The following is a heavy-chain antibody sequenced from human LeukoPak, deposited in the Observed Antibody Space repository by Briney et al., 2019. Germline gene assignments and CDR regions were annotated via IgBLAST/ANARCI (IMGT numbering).Heavy chain of an antibody. CDR3: ARDGVVVVAATRGYNLLDT. CDR1: GYTFSDYY. D-gene: IGHD2-15*01. CDR2: INPNSGGT. J-gene: IGHJ5*02. Sequence: ASVTVSCKASGYTFSDYYMQWVRRAPGQGLEWMGWINPNSGGTNYAQKFQGRVTMTRDTSISTAYMELSRLRSDDLAVYYCARDGVVVVAATRGYNLLDTWGAETVLTVSS. V-gene: IGHV1-2*02.